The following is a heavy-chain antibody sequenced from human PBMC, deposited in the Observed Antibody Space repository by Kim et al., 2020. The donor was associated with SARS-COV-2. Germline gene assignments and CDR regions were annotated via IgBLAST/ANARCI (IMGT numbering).Heavy chain of an antibody. CDR1: GGSISRSSYY. CDR2: IYYSGSS. V-gene: IGHV4-39*01. Sequence: SETLSLTCTVSGGSISRSSYYWAWIRQPPGKGLEWIGRIYYSGSSYSNPSLKSRVTLSVDTSKNQFSLNLRSVTAADTAVYHCARAGAQEWYFDLWGRGT. J-gene: IGHJ2*01. CDR3: ARAGAQEWYFDL.